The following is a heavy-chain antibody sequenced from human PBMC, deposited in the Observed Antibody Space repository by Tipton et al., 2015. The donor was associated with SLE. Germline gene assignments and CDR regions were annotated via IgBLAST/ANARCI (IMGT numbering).Heavy chain of an antibody. V-gene: IGHV4-61*02. Sequence: LRLSCPVSGGSISSGGYPWKWIRQPPGGGLEWVGRIYATGGTSYNPSLESRVTISVDPSKNQFSPGRSPGTAADTGVYYCARSLDTFDMWGQGTMVTVSS. CDR3: ARSLDTFDM. CDR1: GGSISSGGYP. CDR2: IYATGGT. J-gene: IGHJ3*02.